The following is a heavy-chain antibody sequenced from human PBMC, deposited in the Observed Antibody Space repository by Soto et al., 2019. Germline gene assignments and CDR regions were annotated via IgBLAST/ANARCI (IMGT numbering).Heavy chain of an antibody. Sequence: GGSLRRSCAASGFTVSSYAMSWVRQAPGKGLEWVSAISGSGGSTYYADSVKGRFTISRDNSKTTLYLQMNRLRAEDTAVYYCAKVGNDYGDSLGYYGMDVWGQGTTVTVSS. CDR1: GFTVSSYA. D-gene: IGHD4-17*01. CDR3: AKVGNDYGDSLGYYGMDV. V-gene: IGHV3-23*01. CDR2: ISGSGGST. J-gene: IGHJ6*02.